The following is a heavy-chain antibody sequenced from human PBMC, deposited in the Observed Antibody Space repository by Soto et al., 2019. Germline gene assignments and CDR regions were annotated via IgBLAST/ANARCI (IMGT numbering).Heavy chain of an antibody. CDR3: ASYRAVAGCYGY. D-gene: IGHD6-19*01. J-gene: IGHJ4*02. Sequence: SETLSLTCTVSGGSISGYYWSWIRQPPGKRLEWIGYIYYTGSTNYNPSLRSRVTISIDTSKNQFSLQLSSVTAADTAVYYCASYRAVAGCYGYWGQGTLVTVSS. CDR1: GGSISGYY. V-gene: IGHV4-59*08. CDR2: IYYTGST.